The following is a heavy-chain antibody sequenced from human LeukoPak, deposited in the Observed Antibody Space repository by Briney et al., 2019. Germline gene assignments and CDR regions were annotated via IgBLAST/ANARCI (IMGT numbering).Heavy chain of an antibody. J-gene: IGHJ5*01. CDR3: ARDYSGYYSPFDS. V-gene: IGHV3-74*01. CDR2: ISSDGIAT. CDR1: GFTFNTYW. D-gene: IGHD3-22*01. Sequence: GGSLRLSCAASGFTFNTYWIHWVRQAPGKRLVWVSRISSDGIATAYAESVKGRFTISRDNAKNTLYLQMSSLRVDDTGLYYCARDYSGYYSPFDSWGQGTLVTVSS.